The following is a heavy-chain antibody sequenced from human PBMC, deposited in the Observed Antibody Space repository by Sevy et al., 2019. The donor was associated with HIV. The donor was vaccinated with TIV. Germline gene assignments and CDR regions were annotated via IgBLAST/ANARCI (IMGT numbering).Heavy chain of an antibody. CDR1: GFTFDDYT. J-gene: IGHJ4*02. V-gene: IGHV3-43D*03. CDR3: AKDIAGEGSGSYYFDY. D-gene: IGHD3-10*01. CDR2: ITWDGGSP. Sequence: GGSLRLSCTASGFTFDDYTMDWVRQAPGKGLEWVSSITWDGGSPYYADSVKGGFTISRDNSKNSLYLQMNSLRPEDTALYYCAKDIAGEGSGSYYFDYWGQGTLVTVSS.